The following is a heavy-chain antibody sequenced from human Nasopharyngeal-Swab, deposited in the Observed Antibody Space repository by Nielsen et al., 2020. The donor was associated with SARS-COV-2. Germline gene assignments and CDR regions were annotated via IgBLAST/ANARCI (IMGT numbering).Heavy chain of an antibody. Sequence: LSLTCAASGFTFSSHWTHWVRQGPGEGLVWLSRISSDGRTTNYADSVKGRFSISRDNSKNTLHLQMNSLTDGDTAVYYCARGPSTANFYAGDYWGQGTLVTVSS. CDR3: ARGPSTANFYAGDY. CDR2: ISSDGRTT. V-gene: IGHV3-74*01. CDR1: GFTFSSHW. D-gene: IGHD2/OR15-2a*01. J-gene: IGHJ4*02.